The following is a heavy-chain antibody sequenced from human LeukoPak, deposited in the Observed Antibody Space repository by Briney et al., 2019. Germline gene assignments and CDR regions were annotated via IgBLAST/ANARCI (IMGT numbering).Heavy chain of an antibody. CDR2: IIPIFGTA. CDR1: GGTFSSYA. J-gene: IGHJ4*02. V-gene: IGHV1-69*01. Sequence: PVKVSCKASGGTFSSYAISWVRQAPGQGLEWMGGIIPIFGTANYAQKFQGRVTITADESTSTAYMELSSLRSEDTAVYYCARDHGYYYDSSGYSKFHYWGQGTLVTVSS. D-gene: IGHD3-22*01. CDR3: ARDHGYYYDSSGYSKFHY.